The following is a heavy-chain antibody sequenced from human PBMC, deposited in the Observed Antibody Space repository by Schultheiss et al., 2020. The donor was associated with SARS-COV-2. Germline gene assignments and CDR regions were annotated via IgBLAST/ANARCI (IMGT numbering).Heavy chain of an antibody. D-gene: IGHD1-20*01. CDR1: GGSISSGGYY. CDR2: IYYSGST. V-gene: IGHV4-31*03. CDR3: ASVPNSNWNDGY. J-gene: IGHJ4*02. Sequence: SETLSLICTVSGGSISSGGYYWSWIRQHPGKGLEWIGYIYYSGSTYYNPSLKSRVTISVDTSKNQFSLKLSSVTAADTAVYYCASVPNSNWNDGYWGQGTLVTVSS.